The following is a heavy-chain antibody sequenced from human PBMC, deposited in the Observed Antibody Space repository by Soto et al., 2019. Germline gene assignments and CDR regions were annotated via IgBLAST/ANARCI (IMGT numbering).Heavy chain of an antibody. D-gene: IGHD3-22*01. CDR3: ARVSVDRAMIVVVPRGYFDY. CDR1: GGSFSGYY. Sequence: SETLSLTCAVYGGSFSGYYWSWIRQPPGKGLEWIGEINHSGSTNYNPSLKSRVTISVDTSKNQFSLKLSSVTAADTAVYYCARVSVDRAMIVVVPRGYFDYWGQGTLVTVSS. V-gene: IGHV4-34*01. J-gene: IGHJ4*02. CDR2: INHSGST.